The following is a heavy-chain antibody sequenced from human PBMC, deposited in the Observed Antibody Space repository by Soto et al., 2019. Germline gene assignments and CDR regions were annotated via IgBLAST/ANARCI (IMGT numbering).Heavy chain of an antibody. Sequence: QVQLVQSGAEVKKPGSSVKVSCKASGGTFSSYTISWVRQAPGQGLEWMGRIIPILGIANYAQKFHGRVTITAEKSTSTAYVALLSLRSEDPDVYYCASGTSGWCGGWFDPWGQGTLVTVSS. J-gene: IGHJ5*02. V-gene: IGHV1-69*02. D-gene: IGHD6-19*01. CDR2: IIPILGIA. CDR3: ASGTSGWCGGWFDP. CDR1: GGTFSSYT.